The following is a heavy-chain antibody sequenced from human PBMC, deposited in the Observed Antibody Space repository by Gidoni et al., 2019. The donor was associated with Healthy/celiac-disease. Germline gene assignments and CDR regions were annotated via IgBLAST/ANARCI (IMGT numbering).Heavy chain of an antibody. CDR3: ARAPPRGWGIAAAAHPPYGMDV. V-gene: IGHV3-33*01. D-gene: IGHD6-13*01. CDR1: GFTFSSYG. CDR2: IWYDGSNK. J-gene: IGHJ6*02. Sequence: QVQLVESGGGVVQPGRSLRLSCAASGFTFSSYGMHWVRQAPGKGLEWVAVIWYDGSNKYYADSVKGRFTISRDNSKNTLYLQMNSLRAEDTAVYYCARAPPRGWGIAAAAHPPYGMDVWGQGTTVTVSS.